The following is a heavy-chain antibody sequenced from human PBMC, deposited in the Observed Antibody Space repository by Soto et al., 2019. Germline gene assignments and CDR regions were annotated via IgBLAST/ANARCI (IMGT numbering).Heavy chain of an antibody. V-gene: IGHV3-11*01. CDR3: TRDGTFTSDY. J-gene: IGHJ4*02. Sequence: QVQLVESGGGLVKAGGSLRLSCAASGFSFSDYYMSWIRQAPGKGLEWVSKISISGTTIYYADSVRGRFTISRDNAKNSLYLQMNSQKAEDTAVYYGTRDGTFTSDYWGQGTLVDVSS. D-gene: IGHD1-26*01. CDR2: ISISGTTI. CDR1: GFSFSDYY.